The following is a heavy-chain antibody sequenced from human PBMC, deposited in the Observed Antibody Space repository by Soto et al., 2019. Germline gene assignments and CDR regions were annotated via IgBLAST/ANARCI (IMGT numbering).Heavy chain of an antibody. CDR1: GGSISSYY. CDR3: ARLGYCSSTSCSTYNWFDP. D-gene: IGHD2-2*02. Sequence: SETLSLTCTVSGGSISSYYWSWIRQPPGKGLEWIEYIYYSGSTNYNPSLKSRVTISVDTSKNQFSLKLSSVTAADTAVYYCARLGYCSSTSCSTYNWFDPWGQGTLVTVSS. J-gene: IGHJ5*02. V-gene: IGHV4-59*08. CDR2: IYYSGST.